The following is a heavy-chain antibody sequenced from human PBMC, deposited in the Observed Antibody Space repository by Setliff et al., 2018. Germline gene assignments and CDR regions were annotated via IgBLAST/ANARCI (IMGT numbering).Heavy chain of an antibody. J-gene: IGHJ4*02. V-gene: IGHV3-72*01. CDR2: TRNKALNYAT. CDR1: GLSFRDHF. CDR3: AKDRGRGGWHMNFDS. Sequence: GSLRLSCAASGLSFRDHFMDWVRQAPGKGLEWLGRTRNKALNYATEYAASVKGRFTISRDDSTNSLYLQMNGLTPQDTGLYYCAKDRGRGGWHMNFDSWGQGTLVTVSS. D-gene: IGHD6-19*01.